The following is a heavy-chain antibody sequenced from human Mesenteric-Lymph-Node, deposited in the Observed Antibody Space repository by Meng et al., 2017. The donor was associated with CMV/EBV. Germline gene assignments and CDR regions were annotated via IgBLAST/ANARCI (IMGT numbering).Heavy chain of an antibody. Sequence: TVSGGSISSGGYYWSWIRQRPGKGLEWIGYIYYSESTYYSPSLKSRVTISVDTSKNQFSLKLSSVTAADTAVYYCARDYYDSSGGFDYWGQGTLVTVSS. D-gene: IGHD3-22*01. CDR3: ARDYYDSSGGFDY. J-gene: IGHJ4*02. CDR2: IYYSEST. V-gene: IGHV4-31*02. CDR1: GGSISSGGYY.